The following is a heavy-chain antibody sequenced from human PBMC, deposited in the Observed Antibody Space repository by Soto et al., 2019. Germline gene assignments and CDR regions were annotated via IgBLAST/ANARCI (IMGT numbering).Heavy chain of an antibody. D-gene: IGHD7-27*01. CDR3: ARAGLGNPNGGCFDY. J-gene: IGHJ4*02. CDR2: ISYDGSNK. V-gene: IGHV3-30-3*01. Sequence: QVQLVESGGGVVQPGRSLRLSCAASGFTFSSYAMHWVRQAPGKGLEWVAVISYDGSNKYYADSVKGRFTISRDNSKNTLYLQRNSLRAEDTAVYYCARAGLGNPNGGCFDYWGQGTLVTVSS. CDR1: GFTFSSYA.